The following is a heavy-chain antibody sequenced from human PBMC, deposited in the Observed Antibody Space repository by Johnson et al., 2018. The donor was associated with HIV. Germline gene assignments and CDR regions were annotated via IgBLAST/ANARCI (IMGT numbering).Heavy chain of an antibody. V-gene: IGHV3-7*02. D-gene: IGHD4-17*01. CDR1: GFTVSSNY. J-gene: IGHJ3*02. Sequence: VLLVESGGGLVQPGGSLRLSCAASGFTVSSNYMSWFRQAPGKGLEWVAYMKQDGSEKQYVDSVRGRFTISRDNTKNSVYLQMESLRVEDTAVYYCAKLVGDYVSNAFDIWGQGTMVTVSS. CDR2: MKQDGSEK. CDR3: AKLVGDYVSNAFDI.